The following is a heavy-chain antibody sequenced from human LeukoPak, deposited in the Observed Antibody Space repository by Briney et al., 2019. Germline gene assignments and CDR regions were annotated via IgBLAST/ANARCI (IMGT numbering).Heavy chain of an antibody. CDR2: ISSSGSTI. CDR1: GFTFSSYE. D-gene: IGHD1-26*01. Sequence: GGSLRLSCAASGFTFSSYEMNWVRQAPGKGREWGSYISSSGSTIYYADSVKGRFTISKDNAKNSLYLQMNSLRAEDMALYYCAKGEGFSPEDAFDIWGQGTMVTVSS. V-gene: IGHV3-48*03. CDR3: AKGEGFSPEDAFDI. J-gene: IGHJ3*02.